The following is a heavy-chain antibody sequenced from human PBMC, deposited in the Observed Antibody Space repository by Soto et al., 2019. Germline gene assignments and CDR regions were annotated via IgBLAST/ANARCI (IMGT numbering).Heavy chain of an antibody. V-gene: IGHV1-18*01. CDR2: ISAYNGNT. D-gene: IGHD3-10*01. J-gene: IGHJ5*02. CDR3: ARVGRYGSGSYYNWFDP. CDR1: GYTFTSYG. Sequence: ASVKVSCKASGYTFTSYGISWVRQAPGQGLEWMGWISAYNGNTNYAQKLQGRATMTTDTSTSTAYMELRSLRSDDTAVYYCARVGRYGSGSYYNWFDPWGQGTLVTVSS.